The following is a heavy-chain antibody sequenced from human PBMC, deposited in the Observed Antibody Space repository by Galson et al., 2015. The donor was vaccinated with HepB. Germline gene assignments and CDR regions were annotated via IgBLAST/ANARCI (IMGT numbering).Heavy chain of an antibody. Sequence: SLRLSCAASGFTFDDFTMHWVRQAPGKGLEWVSLITWDGGSTFYAGSVKGRFTISRDNSKNSLYLQMNSLRTEDTALYYCAKEKNRQWLSWGQGTLVTVSS. V-gene: IGHV3-43*01. CDR3: AKEKNRQWLS. CDR1: GFTFDDFT. CDR2: ITWDGGST. J-gene: IGHJ5*02. D-gene: IGHD6-19*01.